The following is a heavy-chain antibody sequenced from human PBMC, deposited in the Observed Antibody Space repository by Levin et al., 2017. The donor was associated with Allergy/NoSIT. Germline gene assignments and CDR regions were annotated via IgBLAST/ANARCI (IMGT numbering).Heavy chain of an antibody. J-gene: IGHJ6*03. CDR2: IYSGGST. Sequence: GESLKISCAASGFTVSSNYMSWVRQAPGKGLEWVSVIYSGGSTYYADSVKGRFTISRDNSKNTLYLQMNSLRAEDTAVYYCARHYYYYYMDVWGKGTTVTVSS. V-gene: IGHV3-53*01. CDR3: ARHYYYYYMDV. CDR1: GFTVSSNY.